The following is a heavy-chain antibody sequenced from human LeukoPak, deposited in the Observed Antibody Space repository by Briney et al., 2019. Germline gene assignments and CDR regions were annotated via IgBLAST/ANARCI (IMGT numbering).Heavy chain of an antibody. Sequence: SETLSLTCAVYGGSFSGYYWSWIRQPPGKGLEWIGEIKHSGSTNYNPSLKSRVTISVDTSKNQFSLKLSSVTAADTAVYYCARRIGSSWFFYYFDYWGQGTLVTVSS. CDR2: IKHSGST. D-gene: IGHD6-13*01. J-gene: IGHJ4*02. CDR3: ARRIGSSWFFYYFDY. CDR1: GGSFSGYY. V-gene: IGHV4-34*01.